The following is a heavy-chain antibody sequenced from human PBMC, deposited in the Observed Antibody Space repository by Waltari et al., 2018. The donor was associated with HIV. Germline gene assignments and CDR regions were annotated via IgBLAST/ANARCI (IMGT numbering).Heavy chain of an antibody. D-gene: IGHD4-17*01. J-gene: IGHJ4*02. V-gene: IGHV1-8*01. CDR1: GYTFHSSD. Sequence: QVQLVQSGDEVKKPVASVKVSCKASGYTFHSSDINWLRQASGRGLEWLAWMNPNSGNTGYAQRFQGRVTMTRNTSISTAYMELSSLRSEDTAVYFCARGPQDYPKYYFDYWGQGTLVTVSS. CDR3: ARGPQDYPKYYFDY. CDR2: MNPNSGNT.